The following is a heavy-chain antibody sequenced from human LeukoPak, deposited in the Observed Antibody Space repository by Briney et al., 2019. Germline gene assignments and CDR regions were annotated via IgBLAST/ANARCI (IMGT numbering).Heavy chain of an antibody. V-gene: IGHV1-18*01. J-gene: IGHJ5*02. CDR1: GYTFTSYG. D-gene: IGHD2-15*01. Sequence: ASVKVSCKASGYTFTSYGISWVRQAPGQGLEWMGWISAYNGNTNYAQKLQGRVTMTTDTSTSTAYMELRSLRSDDTAVYYCARQGVVVAATILSGWFDPWGQGTLVTVSS. CDR3: ARQGVVVAATILSGWFDP. CDR2: ISAYNGNT.